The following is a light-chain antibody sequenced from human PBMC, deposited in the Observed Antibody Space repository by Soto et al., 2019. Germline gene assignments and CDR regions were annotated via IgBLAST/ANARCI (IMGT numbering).Light chain of an antibody. J-gene: IGKJ2*01. V-gene: IGKV2-30*02. CDR1: QCVVHSDGHTY. CDR2: KVS. CDR3: MQGTHLPPYT. Sequence: DVVMTQSPLSLPVTLGQPASISCRSSQCVVHSDGHTYLNWFHQRPGQSPRRLIYKVSNRDSGVPDRCSGSGSDTDFTLKISGGEAEDVGVYYCMQGTHLPPYTFGQGTKLEIK.